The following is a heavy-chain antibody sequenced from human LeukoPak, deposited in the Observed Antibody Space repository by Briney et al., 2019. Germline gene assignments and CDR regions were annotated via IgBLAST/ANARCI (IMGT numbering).Heavy chain of an antibody. D-gene: IGHD3-10*01. J-gene: IGHJ4*02. CDR2: IGYDGSKM. V-gene: IGHV3-30*02. CDR3: AKDNRNYYIDY. CDR1: GFTFSSYG. Sequence: GGSLRLSCAASGFTFSSYGMHWVRQAPGKGLEWVAFIGYDGSKMYYVDSVKGRFTISRDNSGNTLYLQMNSLRTEDTALYYCAKDNRNYYIDYWGQGTLVTVSS.